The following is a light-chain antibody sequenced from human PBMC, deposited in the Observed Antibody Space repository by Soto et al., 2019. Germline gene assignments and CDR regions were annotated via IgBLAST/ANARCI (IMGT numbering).Light chain of an antibody. CDR2: DAS. Sequence: EIVLTQSPATLSFSPGERATLSCRASQSISSDLAWYQQKPGQAPRLFIYDASNRVTGIPARFRGSGSGTDFTLTISTLEPEDFAVYYCQQRSRWPRTFGQGTKVEIK. CDR3: QQRSRWPRT. CDR1: QSISSD. V-gene: IGKV3-11*01. J-gene: IGKJ1*01.